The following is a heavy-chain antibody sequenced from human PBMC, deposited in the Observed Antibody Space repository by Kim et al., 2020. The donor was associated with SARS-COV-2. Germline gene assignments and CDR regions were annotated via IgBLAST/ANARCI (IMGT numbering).Heavy chain of an antibody. J-gene: IGHJ5*02. V-gene: IGHV7-4-1*02. Sequence: NPTYAQGFTGRFVFSLDTSVSTAYLQISSLKAEDTAVYYCARAQSGLFDPWGQGTLVTVSS. CDR3: ARAQSGLFDP. CDR2: NP.